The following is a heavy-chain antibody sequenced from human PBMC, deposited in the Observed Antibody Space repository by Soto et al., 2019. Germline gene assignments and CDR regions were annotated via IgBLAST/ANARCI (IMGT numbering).Heavy chain of an antibody. CDR1: GFTFSSYA. D-gene: IGHD1-26*01. Sequence: GGSLRLSCAASGFTFSSYAMSWVRQAPGKGLEWVSAISGSGGSTYYADSVKGRFTISRDNSKNTLYLQMNSLRAEDTAVYYCAKVSSTPGAEWDYYYYYGMDVWGQGTTVTVSS. J-gene: IGHJ6*02. V-gene: IGHV3-23*01. CDR3: AKVSSTPGAEWDYYYYYGMDV. CDR2: ISGSGGST.